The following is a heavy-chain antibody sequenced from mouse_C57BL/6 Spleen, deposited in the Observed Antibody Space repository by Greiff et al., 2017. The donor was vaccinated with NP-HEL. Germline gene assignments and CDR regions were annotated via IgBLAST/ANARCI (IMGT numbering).Heavy chain of an antibody. CDR2: IDPENGDT. D-gene: IGHD1-1*01. V-gene: IGHV14-4*01. Sequence: EVKVEESGAELVRPGASVKLSCTASGFNIKDDYMHWVKQRPEQGLEWIGWIDPENGDTEYASKFQGKATITADTSSNTAYLQLSSLTSEDTAVYYCTTLTTVVATRRYAMDYWGQGTSVTVSS. J-gene: IGHJ4*01. CDR3: TTLTTVVATRRYAMDY. CDR1: GFNIKDDY.